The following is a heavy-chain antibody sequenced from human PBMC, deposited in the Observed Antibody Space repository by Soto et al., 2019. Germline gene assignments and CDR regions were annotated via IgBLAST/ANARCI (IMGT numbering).Heavy chain of an antibody. Sequence: QVQLVQSGAEVKKPGASVKVSCKASGYTFTSYGISCVRKAPGQGLEWMGWISAYNGNTNSAQKLQGRGTMPTDTSTSTAYMELRSLRSDATAVYYCARGDYGDYGDYWGQGTLVTVAS. V-gene: IGHV1-18*01. CDR1: GYTFTSYG. CDR2: ISAYNGNT. D-gene: IGHD4-17*01. CDR3: ARGDYGDYGDY. J-gene: IGHJ4*02.